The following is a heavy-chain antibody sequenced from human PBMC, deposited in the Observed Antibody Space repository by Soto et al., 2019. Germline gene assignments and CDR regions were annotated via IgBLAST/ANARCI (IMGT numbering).Heavy chain of an antibody. D-gene: IGHD3-22*01. CDR3: AKLVYYDSSGYYSLDY. CDR2: ISYDGSNK. Sequence: LRPSCAASGFTFSSYGMHWVRQAPGKGLEWVAVISYDGSNKYYADSVKGRFTISRDNSKNTLYLQMNSLRAEDTAVYYCAKLVYYDSSGYYSLDYWGQGTLVTV. J-gene: IGHJ4*02. CDR1: GFTFSSYG. V-gene: IGHV3-30*18.